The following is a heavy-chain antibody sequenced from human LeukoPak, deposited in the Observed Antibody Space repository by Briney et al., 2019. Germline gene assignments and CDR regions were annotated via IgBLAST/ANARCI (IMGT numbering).Heavy chain of an antibody. Sequence: GGSLRLSCAASGFTFSGYSMNWVRQAPGKGLEWVSSISSSSSYIYYADSVKGRFTISRDNAKNSLYLQMNSLRAEDTAVYYCAGAGYYYGMDVWGKGTTVTVSS. V-gene: IGHV3-21*01. CDR3: AGAGYYYGMDV. D-gene: IGHD3-10*01. J-gene: IGHJ6*04. CDR1: GFTFSGYS. CDR2: ISSSSSYI.